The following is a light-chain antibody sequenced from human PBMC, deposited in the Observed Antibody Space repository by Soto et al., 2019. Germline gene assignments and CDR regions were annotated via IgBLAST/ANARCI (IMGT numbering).Light chain of an antibody. V-gene: IGKV3-20*01. CDR2: GAS. CDR1: QSVSSY. J-gene: IGKJ1*01. CDR3: QQYGSSRWT. Sequence: EIVLTQSPATLSLSPGERATLSCRASQSVSSYLAWYQQKPGQAPRLVIYGASSRATGIPDRFSGSGSGTDLTLTISRLEPEDFAVYYCQQYGSSRWTFGQGTKVDIK.